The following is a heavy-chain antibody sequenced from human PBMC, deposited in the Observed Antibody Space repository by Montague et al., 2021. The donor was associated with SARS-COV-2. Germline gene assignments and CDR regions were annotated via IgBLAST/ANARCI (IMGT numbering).Heavy chain of an antibody. J-gene: IGHJ6*02. D-gene: IGHD1-7*01. CDR2: RGNT. Sequence: RGNTNYNPSLKSRVSMLVDTSKNQLSLKLSSVTAADTAIYYCARARITGTTKDDYGMDVWGPGTTVTVS. CDR3: ARARITGTTKDDYGMDV. V-gene: IGHV4-4*07.